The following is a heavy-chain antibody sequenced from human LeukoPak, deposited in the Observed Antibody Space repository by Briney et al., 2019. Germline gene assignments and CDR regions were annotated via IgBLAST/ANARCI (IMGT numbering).Heavy chain of an antibody. CDR2: INPNSGGT. J-gene: IGHJ1*01. CDR1: GYTFTGYY. Sequence: ASAKVSCKASGYTFTGYYMHWVRQAPGQGLEWMGWINPNSGGTNYAQKFQGRVTMTRDTSISTAYMELSRLRSDDTAVYYCARVRDYYDSRGYYFEYFDHWGQGTLVTVSS. V-gene: IGHV1-2*02. D-gene: IGHD3-22*01. CDR3: ARVRDYYDSRGYYFEYFDH.